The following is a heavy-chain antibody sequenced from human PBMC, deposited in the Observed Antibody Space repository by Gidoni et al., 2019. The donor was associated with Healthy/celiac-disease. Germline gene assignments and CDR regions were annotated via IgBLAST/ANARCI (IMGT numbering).Heavy chain of an antibody. J-gene: IGHJ3*02. D-gene: IGHD3-10*01. CDR2: ISGSGGST. Sequence: EVQLLESGGSLVQPGGSLRLSCAASGFTFSIDAMSWVRQAPGKGLEWVSAISGSGGSTYYADSVKGRFTISRDNSKNTLYLQMNSLRAEDTAVYYCAKDGRVRGVITSFDIWGQGTMVTVSS. CDR3: AKDGRVRGVITSFDI. CDR1: GFTFSIDA. V-gene: IGHV3-23*01.